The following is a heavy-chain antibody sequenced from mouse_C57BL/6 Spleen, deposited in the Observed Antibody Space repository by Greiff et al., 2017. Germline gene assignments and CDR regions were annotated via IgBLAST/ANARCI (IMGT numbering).Heavy chain of an antibody. CDR2: ISSGSSTI. CDR3: ARPLGFYYAMDY. CDR1: GFTFSDYG. Sequence: DVKLVESGGGLVKPGGSLKLSCAASGFTFSDYGMHWVRQAPEKGLEWVAYISSGSSTIYYADTVKGRFTISRDNAKNTLFLQMTSLRSEDTAMYYCARPLGFYYAMDYWGQGTSVTVSS. J-gene: IGHJ4*01. D-gene: IGHD4-1*01. V-gene: IGHV5-17*01.